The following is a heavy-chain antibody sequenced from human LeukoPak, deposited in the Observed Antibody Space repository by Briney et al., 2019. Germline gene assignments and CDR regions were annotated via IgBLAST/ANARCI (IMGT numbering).Heavy chain of an antibody. CDR3: ARVIGYCSGGSCYKYYFDY. CDR1: GGSISSYY. J-gene: IGHJ4*02. V-gene: IGHV4-59*01. CDR2: IYYSGST. Sequence: PSETLSLTCTVSGGSISSYYWSWIRQPPGKGLEWIGYIYYSGSTNYNPSLKSRVTISVDTSKNQFSLKLSSVTAADTAVYYCARVIGYCSGGSCYKYYFDYWGQGTLVTVSP. D-gene: IGHD2-15*01.